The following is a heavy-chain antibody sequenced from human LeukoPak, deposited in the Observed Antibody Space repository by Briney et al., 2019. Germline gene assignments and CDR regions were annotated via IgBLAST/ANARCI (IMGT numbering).Heavy chain of an antibody. D-gene: IGHD4-23*01. CDR3: ARDLFTLYGGNSGFHFDY. Sequence: GASVKVSCKASGYTFTGYYMHWGRQAPGQGLEWMGWINPNSGVTNYAQKFQGRVTMTRDTSISTAYMELSSLRSDDTAVYYCARDLFTLYGGNSGFHFDYWGQGALVTVSS. CDR1: GYTFTGYY. V-gene: IGHV1-2*02. CDR2: INPNSGVT. J-gene: IGHJ4*02.